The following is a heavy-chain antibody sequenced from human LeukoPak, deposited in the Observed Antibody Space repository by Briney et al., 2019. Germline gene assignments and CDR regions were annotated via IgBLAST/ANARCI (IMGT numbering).Heavy chain of an antibody. CDR2: IKQDGREK. D-gene: IGHD6-13*01. CDR1: GFTFSSYW. Sequence: GGSLRHSCAASGFTFSSYWMTWVRQAPGKGVEWVAKIKQDGREKYYVDSVKGRFTISRDNAQNSLYLQMNGLGAEDTAVYYCARRGTSSSWAHFDYWGQGTLVTASS. J-gene: IGHJ4*02. CDR3: ARRGTSSSWAHFDY. V-gene: IGHV3-7*05.